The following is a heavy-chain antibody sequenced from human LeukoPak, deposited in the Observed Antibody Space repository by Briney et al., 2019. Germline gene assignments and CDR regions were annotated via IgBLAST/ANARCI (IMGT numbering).Heavy chain of an antibody. J-gene: IGHJ4*02. Sequence: PGRSLRLSCAASGFTFSSYAMHWVRQAPGKGLEWVTVISYDGSNRFYADSVKGRFTISRDNSKNTLYLQMNSLRAEDTAVYYCAKPRYSNYPFGYWGREPWSPSPQ. V-gene: IGHV3-30-3*02. CDR3: AKPRYSNYPFGY. CDR2: ISYDGSNR. D-gene: IGHD4-11*01. CDR1: GFTFSSYA.